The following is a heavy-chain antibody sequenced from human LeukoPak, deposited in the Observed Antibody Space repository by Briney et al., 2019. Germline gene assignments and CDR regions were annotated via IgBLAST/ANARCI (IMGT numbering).Heavy chain of an antibody. J-gene: IGHJ3*01. CDR1: GFTFRRYA. Sequence: PGGSLRLSCAASGFTFRRYAMNWVRQAPGKGLEWVSALCDSDSGGTTYYADSVRGRFTVSRDNSQNTMSLQMNSLRADDTAVYYCAKDGGYLDYRYAFDLWGQGTMVRV. CDR2: LCDSDSGGTT. V-gene: IGHV3-23*01. CDR3: AKDGGYLDYRYAFDL. D-gene: IGHD4-11*01.